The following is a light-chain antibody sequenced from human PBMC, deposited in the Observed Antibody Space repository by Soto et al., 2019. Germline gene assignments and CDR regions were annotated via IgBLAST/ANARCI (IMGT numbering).Light chain of an antibody. V-gene: IGKV3-20*01. J-gene: IGKJ2*01. CDR2: GSS. CDR1: QSVSNNY. CDR3: QQYGSSPPYT. Sequence: EVVLTQSPGTLSLSPRERATLSCRASQSVSNNYFAWYQQKPGQAPRLLIFGSSDRATGIPDRFSGSGSGTDFTLPISRLEPEDFAVYSCQQYGSSPPYTFGRGTKLEIK.